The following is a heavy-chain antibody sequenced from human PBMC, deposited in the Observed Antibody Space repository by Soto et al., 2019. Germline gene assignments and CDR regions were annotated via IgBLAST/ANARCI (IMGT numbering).Heavy chain of an antibody. D-gene: IGHD3-22*01. CDR1: GFMFSTYV. V-gene: IGHV3-30*03. CDR2: ISKDGGST. Sequence: QVQLVESGGGVVQPGRSLRLSCAASGFMFSTYVMHWVRQAPGKGLEWVAGISKDGGSTHYADSAKGRLTISRDNSKNIRYLQLTSLSAEDATVYYCATEDVSSGSAGTFQHWGQGTLVSVSS. J-gene: IGHJ1*01. CDR3: ATEDVSSGSAGTFQH.